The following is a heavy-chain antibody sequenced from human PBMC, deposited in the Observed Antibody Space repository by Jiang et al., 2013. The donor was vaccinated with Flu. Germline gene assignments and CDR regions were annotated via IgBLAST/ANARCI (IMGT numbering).Heavy chain of an antibody. CDR1: GGSINSGGYS. V-gene: IGHV4-30-2*01. Sequence: GSGLVKPSQTLSLTCAVSGGSINSGGYSWSWIRQARGRGLEWIGYIYQSGNTYYNPSLGSRVSISVDRSKNQFSLRLASVTAADTAMYFCARDKAGVTPAFDVWGQGTLVTVSS. CDR3: ARDKAGVTPAFDV. D-gene: IGHD3-10*01. J-gene: IGHJ3*01. CDR2: IYQSGNT.